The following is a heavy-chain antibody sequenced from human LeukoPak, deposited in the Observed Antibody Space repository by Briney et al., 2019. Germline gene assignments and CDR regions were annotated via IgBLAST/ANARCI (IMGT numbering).Heavy chain of an antibody. CDR3: AREDYDFWSGYFDY. D-gene: IGHD3-3*01. CDR2: ISSSSSTI. Sequence: GGSLRLSCAASGFTFSSYSMNWVRQAPGKGLEWVSYISSSSSTIYYADSVRGRFTISRDNAKNSLYLQMNSLRAEDTAVYYCAREDYDFWSGYFDYWGQGTLVTVSS. CDR1: GFTFSSYS. J-gene: IGHJ4*02. V-gene: IGHV3-48*01.